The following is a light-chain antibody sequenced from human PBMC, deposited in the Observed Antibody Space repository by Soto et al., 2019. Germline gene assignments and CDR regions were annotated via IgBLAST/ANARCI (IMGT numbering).Light chain of an antibody. CDR1: SSNIGAGYD. CDR3: LSYDSSLSGVV. Sequence: QAVVTQPPSVSGAPGQRVTISCTGSSSNIGAGYDVHWYQQLPGTAPKLLIYGNSNRPSGVPDRFSGSKSGTSASLAITGLQAEDEADYYCLSYDSSLSGVVFGGGTRLTVL. V-gene: IGLV1-40*01. CDR2: GNS. J-gene: IGLJ2*01.